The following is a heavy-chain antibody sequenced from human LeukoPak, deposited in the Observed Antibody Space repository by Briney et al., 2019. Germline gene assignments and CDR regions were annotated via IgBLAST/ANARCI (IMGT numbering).Heavy chain of an antibody. J-gene: IGHJ4*02. CDR1: GGTFSSYA. CDR3: ARGSGPQHQGRGGGTILDY. CDR2: IIPIFGTA. D-gene: IGHD1-1*01. Sequence: ASVKVSCKASGGTFSSYAISWVRQAPGQGLEWMGGIIPIFGTANYAQKFQGRVTITADKSTSTAYMELSSLRSEDKAVFYCARGSGPQHQGRGGGTILDYWGQGTLVTVSS. V-gene: IGHV1-69*06.